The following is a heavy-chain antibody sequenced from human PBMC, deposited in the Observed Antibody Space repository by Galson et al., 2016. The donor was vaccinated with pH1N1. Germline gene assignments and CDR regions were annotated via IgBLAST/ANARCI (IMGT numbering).Heavy chain of an antibody. J-gene: IGHJ6*02. D-gene: IGHD6-13*01. Sequence: SLRLSCAASGFTFSSYWMTWVRQAPGKGLEWVANINQDGSEIYYVDSVKGRFTISRDNAKNSLHLQMNSLRAEDTAVYYCARAIAAAGSAWGQGTTVTVFS. CDR1: GFTFSSYW. CDR3: ARAIAAAGSA. CDR2: INQDGSEI. V-gene: IGHV3-7*01.